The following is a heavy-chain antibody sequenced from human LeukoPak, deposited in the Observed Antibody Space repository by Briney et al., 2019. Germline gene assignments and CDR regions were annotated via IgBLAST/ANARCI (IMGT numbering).Heavy chain of an antibody. Sequence: GGSLRLSCAASGFTFSSYAMHWVRQAPGKGLEWVAVISYDGSNKYYADSVKGRFTISRDNSKNTLYLQMNSLRAEDTAVYYCARALLWFGSNLDYWGQGTLVTVSS. CDR1: GFTFSSYA. CDR2: ISYDGSNK. CDR3: ARALLWFGSNLDY. V-gene: IGHV3-30-3*01. J-gene: IGHJ4*02. D-gene: IGHD3-10*01.